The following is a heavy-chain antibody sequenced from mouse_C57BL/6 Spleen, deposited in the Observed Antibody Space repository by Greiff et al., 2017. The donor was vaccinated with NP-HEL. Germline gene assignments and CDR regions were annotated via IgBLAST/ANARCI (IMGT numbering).Heavy chain of an antibody. J-gene: IGHJ1*03. CDR1: GYTFTSYW. CDR3: ARAAVQCNRGYIDV. D-gene: IGHD2-1*01. CDR2: IYPGSGST. Sequence: QVQLQQPGAELVKPGASVKMSCKASGYTFTSYWITWVKQRPGQGLEWIGDIYPGSGSTNYNEKFKSKATLTVDTSSSTAYMQLSSLPSEDSAVYDCARAAVQCNRGYIDVWGTGTTVTVSS. V-gene: IGHV1-55*01.